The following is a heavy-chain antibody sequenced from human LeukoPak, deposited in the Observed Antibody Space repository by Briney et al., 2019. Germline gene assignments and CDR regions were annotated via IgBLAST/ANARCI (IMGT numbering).Heavy chain of an antibody. CDR3: ASSEGPNHYYYYYGMDV. J-gene: IGHJ6*02. D-gene: IGHD3-10*01. Sequence: GGSLRLSCAASGFTVSSSYMSWVRQAPGKGLEWVSVIYSGGSTYYADSVKGRFTISRDNSKNTLYLQMNSLRAEDTAVYYCASSEGPNHYYYYYGMDVWGQGTTVTVSS. V-gene: IGHV3-53*01. CDR2: IYSGGST. CDR1: GFTVSSSY.